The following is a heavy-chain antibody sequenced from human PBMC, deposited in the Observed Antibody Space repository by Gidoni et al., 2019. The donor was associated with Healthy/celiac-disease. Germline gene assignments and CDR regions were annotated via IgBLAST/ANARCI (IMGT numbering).Heavy chain of an antibody. CDR2: ISWDGGST. Sequence: EVQLVESGGVVVQPGGSLRLSCAASGFTFDDYTMHWVRQAPGKGLEWVSLISWDGGSTSYADSVKGRFTISRDNSKNSLYLQMNSLRTEDTALYYCAKDVDSGYAPNYGMDVWGKGTTVTVTS. CDR3: AKDVDSGYAPNYGMDV. CDR1: GFTFDDYT. J-gene: IGHJ6*04. V-gene: IGHV3-43*01. D-gene: IGHD5-12*01.